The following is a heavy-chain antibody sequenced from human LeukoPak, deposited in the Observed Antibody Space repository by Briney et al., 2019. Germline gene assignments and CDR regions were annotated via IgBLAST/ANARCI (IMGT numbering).Heavy chain of an antibody. D-gene: IGHD1-26*01. J-gene: IGHJ6*03. CDR3: ARVRGGSSPKSYYYYYYMDV. Sequence: ASVKVSCKASGYTFTSYGISWVRQAPGQGLEWMGWISAYNGNTNYAQKLQGRVTMTTDTSTSTAYMELRSLSSDDTAVYYCARVRGGSSPKSYYYYYYMDVWGKGTTVTISS. V-gene: IGHV1-18*01. CDR2: ISAYNGNT. CDR1: GYTFTSYG.